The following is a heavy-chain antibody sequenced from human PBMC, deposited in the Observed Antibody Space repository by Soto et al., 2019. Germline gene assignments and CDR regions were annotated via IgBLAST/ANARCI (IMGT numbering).Heavy chain of an antibody. D-gene: IGHD3-10*01. CDR3: ARKMYYYGSGSYFGY. Sequence: QVQLQQWGAGLLKPSETLSLTCAVYGGSFSGYYWSWIRQPPGKGLGWIGEINHSGSTNYNPSLKSRVTISVDTSKNQFSLKLSSVTAADTAVYYCARKMYYYGSGSYFGYWGQGTLVTVSS. V-gene: IGHV4-34*01. CDR2: INHSGST. J-gene: IGHJ4*02. CDR1: GGSFSGYY.